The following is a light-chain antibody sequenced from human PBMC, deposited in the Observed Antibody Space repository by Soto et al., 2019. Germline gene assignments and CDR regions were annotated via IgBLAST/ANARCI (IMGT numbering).Light chain of an antibody. CDR3: QQYDSYPWT. CDR2: KAS. CDR1: QSIGSW. Sequence: DIPMTQSPSTLSASVGDRVTITCRASQSIGSWLAWYQQKPGKAPKLLIYKASSLESGVPSRFSGSVSGTEFTLTISSLQPDDFATYYCQQYDSYPWTFGQGTKVEIK. J-gene: IGKJ1*01. V-gene: IGKV1-5*03.